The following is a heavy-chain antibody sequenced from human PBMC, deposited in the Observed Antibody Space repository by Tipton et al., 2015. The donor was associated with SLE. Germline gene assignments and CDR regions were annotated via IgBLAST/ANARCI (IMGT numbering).Heavy chain of an antibody. J-gene: IGHJ4*02. D-gene: IGHD3-16*01. Sequence: TLSLTCTVSGDSVKSRYWIWVRQPAGRGLEWLAYRFHDGNINYNPSLKTRLTMSVDTSQNQFSLKLSSVTAADTAVYHCARVYDFIWAGYHPFDYWGQGMLVTVSS. CDR2: RFHDGNI. CDR1: GDSVKSRY. CDR3: ARVYDFIWAGYHPFDY. V-gene: IGHV4-59*02.